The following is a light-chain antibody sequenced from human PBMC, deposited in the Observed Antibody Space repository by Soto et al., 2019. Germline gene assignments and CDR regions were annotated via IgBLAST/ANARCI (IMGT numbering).Light chain of an antibody. Sequence: QCVLTQPPSASGTPGQRVTISCSGSNSNIGSNTVNWYQQFPGAAPKLLVYSSNLRPSGVPDRFSGSKSGTSASLAISGLQSEDESDYYCAAWDGSLNGVVFGGGTKLTVL. V-gene: IGLV1-44*01. CDR3: AAWDGSLNGVV. CDR2: SSN. J-gene: IGLJ3*02. CDR1: NSNIGSNT.